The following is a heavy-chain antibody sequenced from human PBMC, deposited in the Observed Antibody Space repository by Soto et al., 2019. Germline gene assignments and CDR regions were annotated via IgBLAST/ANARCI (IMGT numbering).Heavy chain of an antibody. CDR2: FDYNGIP. Sequence: QVQLQESGPGLVKPSETLSLTCTVSGGSIYRSGYYGGWMRQPPGRGLEWVGNFDYNGIPYANPSLKSRVTISRDTSKNQFSLKLTSVTAADTALYYCGKVLVGATGHTDSDSWGPGTLVAVSS. CDR3: GKVLVGATGHTDSDS. D-gene: IGHD2-15*01. V-gene: IGHV4-39*01. J-gene: IGHJ4*02. CDR1: GGSIYRSGYY.